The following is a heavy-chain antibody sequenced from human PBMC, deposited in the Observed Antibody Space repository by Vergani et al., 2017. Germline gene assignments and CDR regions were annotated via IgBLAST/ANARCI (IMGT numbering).Heavy chain of an antibody. D-gene: IGHD3-16*01. Sequence: QVQLQQWGAGLLKPSETLSLTCAVYGGSFSGYYWSWIRQPPGKGLEWIGEINLSGSTNYNPSLKSRVTISVDTSKNQFSLKLSSVTAADTAVYYCARDPSTYYDYVWGSYIPNFDYWGQGTLVTVSS. CDR3: ARDPSTYYDYVWGSYIPNFDY. V-gene: IGHV4-34*01. CDR2: INLSGST. J-gene: IGHJ4*02. CDR1: GGSFSGYY.